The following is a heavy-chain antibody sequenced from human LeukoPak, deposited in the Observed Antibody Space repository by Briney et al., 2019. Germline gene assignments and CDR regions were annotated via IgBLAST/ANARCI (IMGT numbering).Heavy chain of an antibody. CDR2: ITSGVGIT. J-gene: IGHJ4*02. D-gene: IGHD3-10*01. V-gene: IGHV3-23*01. Sequence: GGSLRLSCAASGFTFNSYAMSWVRQAPGKGLEWVSIITSGVGITYYADSVKGRFTISRDNSKNTLYLQMNSLRAEDTAVYYCAKGDYYDFDYWGQGTLVTVSS. CDR1: GFTFNSYA. CDR3: AKGDYYDFDY.